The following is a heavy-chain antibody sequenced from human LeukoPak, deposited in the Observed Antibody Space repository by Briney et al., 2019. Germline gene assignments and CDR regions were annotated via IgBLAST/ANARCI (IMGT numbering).Heavy chain of an antibody. CDR1: GFSFSRYA. CDR2: NSGSGGST. J-gene: IGHJ4*02. Sequence: GGSLRLSCAVSGFSFSRYAMSWVRQAPGKGLQWVSANSGSGGSTYYADSVKGRFTISRDHSKNTLYLQMNSLRAEDTAVYYCAKVVSGGKLERLVEYYFDYWGQGTLVTVSS. V-gene: IGHV3-23*01. D-gene: IGHD1-1*01. CDR3: AKVVSGGKLERLVEYYFDY.